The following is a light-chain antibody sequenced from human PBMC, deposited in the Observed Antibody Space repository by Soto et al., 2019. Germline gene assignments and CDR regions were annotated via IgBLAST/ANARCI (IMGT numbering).Light chain of an antibody. J-gene: IGKJ1*01. CDR1: QSVNSS. Sequence: EIVLNPAPGTLSLSPWERATLSCMARQSVNSSLALYQLKPGQAPRLLIFGVCSSGTGMPDRFSGSGSARDFSLIISRLEAEDFAMYYCQQYGRPPRTFGQGTKVDIK. V-gene: IGKV3-20*01. CDR2: GVC. CDR3: QQYGRPPRT.